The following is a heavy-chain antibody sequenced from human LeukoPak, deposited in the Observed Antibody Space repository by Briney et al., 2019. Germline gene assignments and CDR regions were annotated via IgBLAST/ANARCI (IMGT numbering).Heavy chain of an antibody. CDR2: ISSSGSTI. CDR1: GFTFSDYY. CDR3: ARDCPAYIAAPCGY. V-gene: IGHV3-11*04. Sequence: GGSLRLSCAASGFTFSDYYMSWIRQAPGKGLEWVSYISSSGSTIYYADSVRGRFTISRDNAKNSLYLQMNSLRAEDTAVYYCARDCPAYIAAPCGYWGQGTLVTVSS. D-gene: IGHD6-13*01. J-gene: IGHJ4*02.